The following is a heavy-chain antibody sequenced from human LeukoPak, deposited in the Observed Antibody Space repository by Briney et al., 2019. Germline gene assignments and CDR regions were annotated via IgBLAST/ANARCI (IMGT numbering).Heavy chain of an antibody. J-gene: IGHJ4*02. CDR1: GYSFANYW. CDR3: ARLESGSYFPYYFDY. CDR2: IYPGDSDT. D-gene: IGHD3-10*01. V-gene: IGHV5-51*01. Sequence: PGASLKISCKGSGYSFANYWIGWVRQMPGKGLEWMGIIYPGDSDTRYSPSFQGQVTISADKSTSTAYLQWSSLKASDTAMYYCARLESGSYFPYYFDYWGQGTLVTVSS.